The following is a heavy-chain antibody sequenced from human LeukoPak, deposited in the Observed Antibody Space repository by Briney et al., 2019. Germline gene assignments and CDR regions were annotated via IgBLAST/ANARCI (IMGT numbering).Heavy chain of an antibody. CDR1: GYTFTSYY. Sequence: ASVKVSCTASGYTFTSYYLTWVRQAPGQGLEWMGWINPNSGGTNYAQKFQGGVTMTRDTSISTAYMELTRLRSDDTAVYYCARDSYGDYLDYFDSWGQGTLVTVSS. V-gene: IGHV1-2*02. CDR2: INPNSGGT. D-gene: IGHD4-17*01. J-gene: IGHJ4*02. CDR3: ARDSYGDYLDYFDS.